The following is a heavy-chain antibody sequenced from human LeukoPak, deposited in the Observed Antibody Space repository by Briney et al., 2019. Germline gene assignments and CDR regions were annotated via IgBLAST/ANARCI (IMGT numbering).Heavy chain of an antibody. V-gene: IGHV4-4*07. D-gene: IGHD6-19*01. Sequence: SETLSLTCTVSGDSISSSYWGWIRQPAGKGLEWIGRIHTSGNTYYSPSLKSRVTMSVDTSTNQFSLKLSSVTAADTAMYYCARVRLGRGLDYWGQGTLVTVSS. CDR2: IHTSGNT. J-gene: IGHJ4*02. CDR1: GDSISSSY. CDR3: ARVRLGRGLDY.